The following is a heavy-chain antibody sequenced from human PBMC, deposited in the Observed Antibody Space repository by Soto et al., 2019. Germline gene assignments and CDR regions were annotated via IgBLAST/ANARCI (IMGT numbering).Heavy chain of an antibody. D-gene: IGHD3-10*01. V-gene: IGHV4-59*01. CDR1: GGSISSYY. CDR2: IYYSGST. Sequence: SETLSLTCTVSGGSISSYYWSWIRQPPGKGLEWIGYIYYSGSTNYNPSLKSRVTISVDTSKNQFSLKLSSVTAADTAVYYCARDTRVRGEDYYYGMDVWGQGTTVTVSS. CDR3: ARDTRVRGEDYYYGMDV. J-gene: IGHJ6*02.